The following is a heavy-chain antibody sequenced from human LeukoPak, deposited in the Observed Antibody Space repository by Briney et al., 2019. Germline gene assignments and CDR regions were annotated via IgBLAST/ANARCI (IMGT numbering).Heavy chain of an antibody. D-gene: IGHD6-13*01. CDR1: GFTFSSYE. CDR2: ISSSGSTI. Sequence: PGGSLRLSCAASGFTFSSYEMNWVRQAPGKGLEWVSYISSSGSTIYYADSVKGRFTNSRDNAKNSLYLQMNSLRAEDTAVYYCARAAGSSWEPDDAFDIWGQGTMVTVSS. V-gene: IGHV3-48*03. J-gene: IGHJ3*02. CDR3: ARAAGSSWEPDDAFDI.